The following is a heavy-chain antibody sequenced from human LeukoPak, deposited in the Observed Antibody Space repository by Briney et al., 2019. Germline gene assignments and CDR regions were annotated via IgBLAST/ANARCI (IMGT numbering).Heavy chain of an antibody. CDR1: GGTFSSYA. CDR2: IIPIFGTA. CDR3: AYMRGLYYGIDY. D-gene: IGHD3-10*01. Sequence: SVKVSCKASGGTFSSYAISWVRQAPGQGLEWMGGIIPIFGTANYAQKFQGRVTITADESTSTAYMELSSLRSEDTAVYYCAYMRGLYYGIDYWGQGTLVTVSS. J-gene: IGHJ4*02. V-gene: IGHV1-69*13.